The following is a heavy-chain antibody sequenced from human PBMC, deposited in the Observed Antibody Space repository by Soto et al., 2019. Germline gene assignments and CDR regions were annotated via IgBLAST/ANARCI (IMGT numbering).Heavy chain of an antibody. CDR3: ATGNSRGGWLQSFGPFFDY. Sequence: GASVKVSXKASGYTFTSYAMHWVRQAPGQRLEWMGWINAGKGNTKYSQKFQGRGTITRDTSAGTAYMELSSLRSEDTAVYYCATGNSRGGWLQSFGPFFDYWGQGTLVTVSS. CDR1: GYTFTSYA. J-gene: IGHJ4*02. V-gene: IGHV1-3*01. CDR2: INAGKGNT. D-gene: IGHD3-16*01.